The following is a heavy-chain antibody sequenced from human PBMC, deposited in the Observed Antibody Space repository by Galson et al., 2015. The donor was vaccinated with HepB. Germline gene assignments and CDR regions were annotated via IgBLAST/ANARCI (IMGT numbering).Heavy chain of an antibody. CDR3: ARDSSPYYYDSSGFDY. V-gene: IGHV3-30-3*01. D-gene: IGHD3-22*01. CDR1: GFTFSSYA. CDR2: ISYDGSNK. J-gene: IGHJ4*02. Sequence: SLRLSCAASGFTFSSYAMHWVRQAPGKGLEWVAVISYDGSNKYYADSVKGRFTISRDNSKNTLYLQMNSLRAEDTAVYYCARDSSPYYYDSSGFDYWGQGTLVAVSS.